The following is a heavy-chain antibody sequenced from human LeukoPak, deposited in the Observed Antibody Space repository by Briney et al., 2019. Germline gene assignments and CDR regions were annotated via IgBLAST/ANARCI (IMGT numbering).Heavy chain of an antibody. CDR2: IIPIFGTA. J-gene: IGHJ3*02. D-gene: IGHD3-10*01. V-gene: IGHV1-69*06. Sequence: ASVKVSCKASGGTFSSYAISWVRQAPGQGLEWMGGIIPIFGTANYAQKFQGRVTITADKSTSTAYMELSSLRSEDTAVYYCARARVLPDAFDIWGQGTMVTVSS. CDR1: GGTFSSYA. CDR3: ARARVLPDAFDI.